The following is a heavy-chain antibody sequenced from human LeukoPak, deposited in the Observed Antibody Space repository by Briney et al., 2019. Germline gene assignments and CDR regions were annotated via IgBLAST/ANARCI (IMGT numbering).Heavy chain of an antibody. D-gene: IGHD6-13*01. J-gene: IGHJ4*02. V-gene: IGHV4-34*01. CDR1: GGSFSGYY. Sequence: LETLSLTCAVYGGSFSGYYWSWIRQPPGKGLEWIGEINHSGSTNYNPSLKNRDTISVDTSKNQFSLKLSSVTAADTAVYYCARTFSSWYASFDYWGQGTLVTVSS. CDR3: ARTFSSWYASFDY. CDR2: INHSGST.